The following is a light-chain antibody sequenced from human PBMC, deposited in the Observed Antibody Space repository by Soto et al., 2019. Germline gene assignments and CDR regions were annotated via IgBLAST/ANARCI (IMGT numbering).Light chain of an antibody. V-gene: IGKV3-15*01. CDR3: QQYHNWPPFT. J-gene: IGKJ4*01. CDR2: GAS. Sequence: EIVMTQSPATLSVSPGERATLSCRASQSVSGNSAWYQQKPGQAPRLLIYGASTRATGVPARFSGSGSGTEFTLTISSLQSEDFALYHCQQYHNWPPFTFGGGTKVEI. CDR1: QSVSGN.